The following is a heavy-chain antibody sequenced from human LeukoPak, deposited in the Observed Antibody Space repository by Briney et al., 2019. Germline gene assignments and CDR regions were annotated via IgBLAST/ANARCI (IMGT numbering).Heavy chain of an antibody. CDR1: GGTFSSYA. Sequence: GASVKVSCKASGGTFSSYAISWVRQAPGQGLEWMGGIIPIFGTANYAQKFQGRVTITADESTSTAYMELSSLRSEDTAVYYCARDFGGDYYDSSGRFSNWFDPWGQGTLVTVSS. V-gene: IGHV1-69*13. CDR3: ARDFGGDYYDSSGRFSNWFDP. D-gene: IGHD3-22*01. J-gene: IGHJ5*02. CDR2: IIPIFGTA.